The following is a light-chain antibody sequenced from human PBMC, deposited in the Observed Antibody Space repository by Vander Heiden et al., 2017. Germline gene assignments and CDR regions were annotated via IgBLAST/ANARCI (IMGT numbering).Light chain of an antibody. J-gene: IGKJ4*01. Sequence: DIQMTQSPSTLSASIGDRVTITCRASQSISSWLAWYQQKPGKAPKLLIYEASALDSGVPSRFSGSASGTEFTLTITILHTDDFATYYCQQDDNYPITFGGGTKLEIK. V-gene: IGKV1-5*03. CDR3: QQDDNYPIT. CDR1: QSISSW. CDR2: EAS.